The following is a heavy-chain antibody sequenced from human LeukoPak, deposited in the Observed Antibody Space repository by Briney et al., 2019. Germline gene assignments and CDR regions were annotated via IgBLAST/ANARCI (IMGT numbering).Heavy chain of an antibody. J-gene: IGHJ5*02. D-gene: IGHD3-22*01. CDR1: GGSISPCY. CDR3: ARHTYYDTHGFHLGWFDP. CDR2: VYYTGST. Sequence: PSETLSLTCTVSGGSISPCYWSWIRQPPGKALEWIGSVYYTGSTKYDPSLNSRLTISVDTSKNQFALMLTSVTAADTAVYYCARHTYYDTHGFHLGWFDPWGQGSLVTVSS. V-gene: IGHV4-59*08.